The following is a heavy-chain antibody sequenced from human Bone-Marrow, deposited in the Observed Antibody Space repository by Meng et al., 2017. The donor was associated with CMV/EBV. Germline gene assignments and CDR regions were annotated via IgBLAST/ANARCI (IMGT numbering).Heavy chain of an antibody. CDR3: ARDPVSSSWHQILYYGLDV. V-gene: IGHV1-2*02. CDR2: INPNSGGT. J-gene: IGHJ6*02. D-gene: IGHD6-13*01. CDR1: GYTFTSSY. Sequence: ASVKVSCKASGYTFTSSYIYWVRQAPGQGLEWMGWINPNSGGTNYAQKFQGRVTMTRDTSISTAYMEVTLLTSDDTAVYYCARDPVSSSWHQILYYGLDVWGQGTTVTVSS.